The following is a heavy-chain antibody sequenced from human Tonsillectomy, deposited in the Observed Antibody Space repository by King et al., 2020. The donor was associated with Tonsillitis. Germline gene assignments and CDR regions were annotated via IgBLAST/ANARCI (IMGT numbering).Heavy chain of an antibody. Sequence: VQLVESGGGLVQPGGSLRLSCAASGFTFSSYAMSWVRQAPGKGLEWVSAISGSGGSTYYADSVKGRFTISRDNSKNTLYLQMNSLRAEDTAVYYCAKPLRGFYDDVWGSYRYNGFDYWGQGTLVTVSS. J-gene: IGHJ4*02. CDR3: AKPLRGFYDDVWGSYRYNGFDY. CDR2: ISGSGGST. CDR1: GFTFSSYA. V-gene: IGHV3-23*04. D-gene: IGHD3-16*02.